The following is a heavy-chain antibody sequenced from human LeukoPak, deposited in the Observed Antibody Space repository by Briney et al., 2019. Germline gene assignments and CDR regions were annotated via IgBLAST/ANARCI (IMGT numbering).Heavy chain of an antibody. CDR2: INPNSGGT. CDR3: ARVRDRLYYFDY. CDR1: GYTFTGYY. Sequence: ASVKVSCKASGYTFTGYYMHWVRQAPGQGLEWMGWINPNSGGTNYAQKFQGRVTMTRDTPISTAYMELSRLRSDDTAVYYCARVRDRLYYFDYWGQGTLVTVSS. D-gene: IGHD3-16*02. J-gene: IGHJ4*02. V-gene: IGHV1-2*02.